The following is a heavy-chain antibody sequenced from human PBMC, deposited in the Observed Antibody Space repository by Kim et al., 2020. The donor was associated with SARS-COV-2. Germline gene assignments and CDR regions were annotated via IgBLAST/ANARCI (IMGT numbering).Heavy chain of an antibody. CDR3: ARAVVYGHGDFGR. V-gene: IGHV3-7*03. J-gene: IGHJ4*02. CDR1: GFAFSGAW. D-gene: IGHD3-10*01. CDR2: VKPDESEK. Sequence: GGSLRLSCVASGFAFSGAWMSWVRQAPGKGLQWVANVKPDESEKIYVDSVKGRVTISSDNAKNSMNLQMDTLRAEDTAADDCARAVVYGHGDFGRWCQG.